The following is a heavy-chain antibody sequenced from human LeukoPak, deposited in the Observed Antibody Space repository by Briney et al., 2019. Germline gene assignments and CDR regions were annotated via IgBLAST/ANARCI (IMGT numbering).Heavy chain of an antibody. V-gene: IGHV3-30-3*01. Sequence: GRSLRLSCAAPGFTFSNYAIHWVRQAPGKGLEWVAVISYDGSNKYHADSVKGRFTISRDNSKNTLYLQMNSLKPEDTAVYYCARDYYYDSSGSDAFDIWGQGIMVTVSS. CDR2: ISYDGSNK. J-gene: IGHJ3*02. CDR1: GFTFSNYA. D-gene: IGHD3-22*01. CDR3: ARDYYYDSSGSDAFDI.